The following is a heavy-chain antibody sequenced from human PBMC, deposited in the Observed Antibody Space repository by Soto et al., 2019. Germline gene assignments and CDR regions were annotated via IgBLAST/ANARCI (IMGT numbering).Heavy chain of an antibody. CDR1: GFTFSSSS. CDR2: ISSSSSYI. D-gene: IGHD6-6*01. Sequence: EVQLVESGGGLVKPGGSLRLSCAASGFTFSSSSMNWVRQAPGKGLEWVSSISSSSSYIYYADPVKGRFTISRDKAKNSLYLTMNSLRAEDTAVYYCERDPSSSIAAEGDAFDIWGQGTMVTFSS. V-gene: IGHV3-21*01. J-gene: IGHJ3*02. CDR3: ERDPSSSIAAEGDAFDI.